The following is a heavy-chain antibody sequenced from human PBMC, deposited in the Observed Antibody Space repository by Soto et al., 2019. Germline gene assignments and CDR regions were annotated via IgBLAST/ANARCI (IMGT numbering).Heavy chain of an antibody. J-gene: IGHJ4*02. CDR1: GGSISSGGYY. V-gene: IGHV4-31*03. Sequence: SETLSFTCTVSGGSISSGGYYWSWIRQHPGKGLEWIGYIYYSGSTYYNPSLKSRVTISVDTSKNQFSLKLSSVTAADTAVYYCARDQKYSYGYYYFDYWGQGTLVTVSS. CDR3: ARDQKYSYGYYYFDY. CDR2: IYYSGST. D-gene: IGHD5-18*01.